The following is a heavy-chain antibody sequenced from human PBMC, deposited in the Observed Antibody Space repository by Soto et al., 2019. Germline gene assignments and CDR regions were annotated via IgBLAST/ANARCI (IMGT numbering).Heavy chain of an antibody. CDR2: INAGNGNT. D-gene: IGHD3-10*01. CDR3: ARVYYYGSGGNYYYMDV. CDR1: GYTFTSYA. V-gene: IGHV1-3*01. J-gene: IGHJ6*03. Sequence: QVQLVQSGAEVKKPGASVKVSCKASGYTFTSYAMHWVRQAPGQRLEWMGWINAGNGNTKYSQKFQGRVTITRDTSASTAYMELSSLRSEDTAVYYCARVYYYGSGGNYYYMDVWGKGTTVTVSS.